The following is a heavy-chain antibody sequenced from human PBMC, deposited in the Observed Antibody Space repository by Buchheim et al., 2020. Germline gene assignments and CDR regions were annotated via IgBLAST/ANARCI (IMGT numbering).Heavy chain of an antibody. Sequence: VQLLESGGGLVKPGGSLRLSCAASGFTFSDYYMSWVRQAPGKGLEWVAVISYDGSNKYYADSVKGRFTISRDNSKNTLYLQMNSLRAEDTAVYYCAKDSHSFDYWGQGTL. CDR1: GFTFSDYY. CDR2: ISYDGSNK. CDR3: AKDSHSFDY. V-gene: IGHV3-30*18. J-gene: IGHJ4*02.